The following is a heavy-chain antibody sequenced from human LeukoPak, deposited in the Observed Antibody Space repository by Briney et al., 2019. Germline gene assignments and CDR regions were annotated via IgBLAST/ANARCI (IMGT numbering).Heavy chain of an antibody. V-gene: IGHV1-18*01. D-gene: IGHD3-3*01. CDR3: ARDSTLTIFGVVPIGDWFDP. Sequence: ASVKVSCKASGYTFTSYGMSWVRQAPGQGLEWMGLISAYNGNTNYAQKLQGRVTMTTDTSTSTAYMELRSLRSGDTAVYYCARDSTLTIFGVVPIGDWFDPWGQGTLVTVSS. J-gene: IGHJ5*02. CDR1: GYTFTSYG. CDR2: ISAYNGNT.